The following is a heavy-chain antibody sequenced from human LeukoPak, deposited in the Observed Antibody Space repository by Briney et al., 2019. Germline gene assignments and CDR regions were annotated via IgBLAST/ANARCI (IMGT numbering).Heavy chain of an antibody. CDR3: AILRWLQSGYAFDI. CDR2: IYYSGGT. J-gene: IGHJ3*02. V-gene: IGHV4-39*01. D-gene: IGHD5-24*01. CDR1: GGSISTSSYS. Sequence: PSETLSLTCTVSGGSISTSSYSWGWIRQPPGKGLEWIGNIYYSGGTFYNPSLKSRVTISVDTSKNQFSLKLSSVTAADTAVYYCAILRWLQSGYAFDIWGQGTMVTVSS.